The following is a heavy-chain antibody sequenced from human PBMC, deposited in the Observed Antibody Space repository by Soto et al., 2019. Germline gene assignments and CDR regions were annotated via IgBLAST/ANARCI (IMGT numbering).Heavy chain of an antibody. Sequence: EVQLLESGGGLVQPGGSLRLSCAASGFTFSSYAMTWVRQAPGKGLERVSAISAAGGLTYYADYVKGRFTISRNNSKTTLYLQRNSLRAEDTAVHYCAKVRRDSESGSSLCWGQGTLVTVSS. V-gene: IGHV3-23*01. CDR3: AKVRRDSESGSSLC. D-gene: IGHD1-26*01. J-gene: IGHJ4*02. CDR2: ISAAGGLT. CDR1: GFTFSSYA.